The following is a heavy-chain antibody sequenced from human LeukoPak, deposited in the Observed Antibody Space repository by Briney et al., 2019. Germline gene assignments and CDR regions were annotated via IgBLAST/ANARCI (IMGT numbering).Heavy chain of an antibody. V-gene: IGHV4-38-2*01. J-gene: IGHJ1*01. D-gene: IGHD3-22*01. CDR2: IYHSGST. Sequence: SETLPLTCAVSGYSISSGYYWGWIRQPPGKGLEWIGSIYHSGSTYYNPSLKSRVTISVDTSKNQFSLKLSSVTAADTAVYYCARPGEYYYDSSGYYYSYFQHWGQGTLVTVSS. CDR3: ARPGEYYYDSSGYYYSYFQH. CDR1: GYSISSGYY.